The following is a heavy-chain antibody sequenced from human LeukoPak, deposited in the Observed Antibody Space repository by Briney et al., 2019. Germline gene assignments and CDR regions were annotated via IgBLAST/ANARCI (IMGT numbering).Heavy chain of an antibody. CDR3: ARLFVDTAMGTADFGY. Sequence: PGESLRISCKGSGYSFTSYWNSWVRQMPGKGLEWMGRIDPSDSYTNYSPSFQGHVTISADKSISTAYLQWSSLKASDTAMYYCARLFVDTAMGTADFGYWGQGTLVTVSS. V-gene: IGHV5-10-1*01. J-gene: IGHJ4*02. D-gene: IGHD5-18*01. CDR2: IDPSDSYT. CDR1: GYSFTSYW.